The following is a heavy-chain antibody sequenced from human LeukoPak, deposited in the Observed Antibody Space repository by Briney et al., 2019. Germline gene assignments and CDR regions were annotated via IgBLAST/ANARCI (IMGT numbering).Heavy chain of an antibody. D-gene: IGHD6-13*01. Sequence: SVKVSCKASGGTFSSYAISWVRQAPGQGLEWMGRIIPILGIANYAQKFQGRVTITADKSTSTAYMELSSLRSEDTAVYYCARASSWYPGGMDVWGQGTTVTVSS. CDR1: GGTFSSYA. CDR2: IIPILGIA. V-gene: IGHV1-69*04. CDR3: ARASSWYPGGMDV. J-gene: IGHJ6*02.